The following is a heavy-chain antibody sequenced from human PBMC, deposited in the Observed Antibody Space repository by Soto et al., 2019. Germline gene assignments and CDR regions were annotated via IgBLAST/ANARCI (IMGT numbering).Heavy chain of an antibody. V-gene: IGHV4-31*03. J-gene: IGHJ3*02. CDR2: IYYSGST. CDR1: GGSISSGGYY. Sequence: SETLCLTCTVSGGSISSGGYYWSWIRQHPGKGLEWIGYIYYSGSTYYNPSLKSRVTISVDTSKNQFSLKLSSVTAADTAVYYCAMLNYDFWSGDPPSGAFDIWGQGTMVTVSS. CDR3: AMLNYDFWSGDPPSGAFDI. D-gene: IGHD3-3*01.